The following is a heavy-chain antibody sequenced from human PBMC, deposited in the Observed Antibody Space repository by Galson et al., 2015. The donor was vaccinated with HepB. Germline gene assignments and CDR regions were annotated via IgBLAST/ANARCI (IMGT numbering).Heavy chain of an antibody. Sequence: SAKVSCKASGYTFSSYSITWVRQAPGQGLEWMGWINAYSRNTNYARQLQGRVTMTTDTSTSTAYMELRSLRSDDTAVYYCARGALVAVVDATQNNWFDPWGQGTLVTVSS. D-gene: IGHD2-15*01. CDR3: ARGALVAVVDATQNNWFDP. J-gene: IGHJ5*02. CDR1: GYTFSSYS. V-gene: IGHV1-18*01. CDR2: INAYSRNT.